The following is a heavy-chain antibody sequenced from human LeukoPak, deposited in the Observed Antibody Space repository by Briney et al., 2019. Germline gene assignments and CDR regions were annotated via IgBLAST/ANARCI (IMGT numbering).Heavy chain of an antibody. Sequence: GGSLRLSCAASGFSISKYAMHWVRQAPGKGLEWVAVISYDGSNKYYADSVKGRFTISRDTSKNTVYLQMNSPRAEDTAVYYCARPHLSYGDIRDYYYYYMDVWGKGTTVTVSS. CDR2: ISYDGSNK. CDR1: GFSISKYA. CDR3: ARPHLSYGDIRDYYYYYMDV. D-gene: IGHD4-17*01. V-gene: IGHV3-30*04. J-gene: IGHJ6*03.